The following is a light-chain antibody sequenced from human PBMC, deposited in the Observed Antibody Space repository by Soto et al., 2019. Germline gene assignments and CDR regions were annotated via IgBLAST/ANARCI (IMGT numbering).Light chain of an antibody. V-gene: IGKV1-5*01. Sequence: DIQMTQSPSTLSGSVGDRVTITCRASQTISSWLAWYQQKPGKAPKLLIHGASSLQSGVPPRYSGSGYGTEFILTISSLQPDDFATYYCQQFDRYSWTFGQGTTVEMK. CDR1: QTISSW. CDR3: QQFDRYSWT. CDR2: GAS. J-gene: IGKJ1*01.